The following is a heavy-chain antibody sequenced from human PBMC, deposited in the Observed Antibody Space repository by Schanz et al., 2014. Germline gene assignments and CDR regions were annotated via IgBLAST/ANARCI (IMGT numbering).Heavy chain of an antibody. CDR2: IIPVLNIA. CDR3: ARGRGFYDY. Sequence: QVQLVQSGAEVKKPGSSVKVSCKASGGTFSSYTISWMRQAPGQGLEWMGKIIPVLNIATYAQRFQGRVSITADTSTNTAYMELSSLTSEDMAVHYCARGRGFYDYWGQGTLVTVSS. CDR1: GGTFSSYT. D-gene: IGHD3-10*01. V-gene: IGHV1-69*02. J-gene: IGHJ4*02.